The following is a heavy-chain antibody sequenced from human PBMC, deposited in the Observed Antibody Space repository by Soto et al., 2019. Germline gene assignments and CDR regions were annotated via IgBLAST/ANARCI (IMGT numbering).Heavy chain of an antibody. J-gene: IGHJ3*02. CDR3: TTGLVKGRGAFDI. CDR2: IKSKTDGGTT. D-gene: IGHD2-21*01. V-gene: IGHV3-15*07. Sequence: PGGSLRLSCAASGFTFSNAWMNWVRQAPGKGLDWVGRIKSKTDGGTTDYAAPVKGRFTISRDDSKNTLYLQMNSLKTEDTAVYYCTTGLVKGRGAFDIWGQGTMVTVSS. CDR1: GFTFSNAW.